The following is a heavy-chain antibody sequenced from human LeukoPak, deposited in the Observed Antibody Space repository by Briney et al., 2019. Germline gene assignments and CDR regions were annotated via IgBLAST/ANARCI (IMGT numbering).Heavy chain of an antibody. J-gene: IGHJ4*02. CDR3: AGGNSWPGLSY. V-gene: IGHV3-33*01. Sequence: GGSLRLSCAASGFTFSSYGMHWVRQAPGKGLEWVAVIWYDGSKTYYADSVKGRFTISRDKSKNTLYLQMNTLRAEDTAVYFCAGGNSWPGLSYWGQGTLLAVSS. CDR2: IWYDGSKT. D-gene: IGHD6-13*01. CDR1: GFTFSSYG.